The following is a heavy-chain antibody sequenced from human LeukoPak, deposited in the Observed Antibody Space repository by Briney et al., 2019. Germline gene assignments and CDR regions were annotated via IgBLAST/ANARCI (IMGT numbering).Heavy chain of an antibody. CDR1: GGSISSSPYY. CDR2: IYYSGST. J-gene: IGHJ4*02. CDR3: ARHASVDGNWPRPLDY. Sequence: SETLSLTCTVSGGSISSSPYYWGWIRPPPGKGLEWIGNIYYSGSTYYNPSLKTRVTISVDTSKNQFSLKLTSVTAADTAVYYCARHASVDGNWPRPLDYWGQGSLVTVSS. V-gene: IGHV4-39*01. D-gene: IGHD6-19*01.